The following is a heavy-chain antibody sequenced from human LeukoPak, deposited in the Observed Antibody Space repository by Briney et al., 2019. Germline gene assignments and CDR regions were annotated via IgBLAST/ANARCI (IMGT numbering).Heavy chain of an antibody. J-gene: IGHJ6*02. CDR1: GGTFSSYA. Sequence: SVKVSCKASGGTFSSYAISWVRQAPGQGLEWMGRIIPILGIAIYAQKFQGRVTMTEDTSTDTAYMELSSLRSEDTAVYYCATGSYYGSGSYPGAYGMDVWGQGTTVTVSS. CDR3: ATGSYYGSGSYPGAYGMDV. CDR2: IIPILGIA. V-gene: IGHV1-69*04. D-gene: IGHD3-10*01.